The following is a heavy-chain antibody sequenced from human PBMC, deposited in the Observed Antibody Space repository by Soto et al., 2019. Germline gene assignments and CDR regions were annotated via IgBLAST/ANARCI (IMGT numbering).Heavy chain of an antibody. CDR3: ARAPKVSGSAQTRPDF. CDR1: SGSLSGYY. V-gene: IGHV4-34*01. J-gene: IGHJ4*01. CDR2: ISPSGTT. D-gene: IGHD6-6*01. Sequence: SETLSLTCSLYSGSLSGYYWSWLRQPPGKGLEWIGEISPSGTTTYSPSLKRRGSISVDTSKNQFSLNLTSLTAADTAVYYCARAPKVSGSAQTRPDFWGRGSLVTV.